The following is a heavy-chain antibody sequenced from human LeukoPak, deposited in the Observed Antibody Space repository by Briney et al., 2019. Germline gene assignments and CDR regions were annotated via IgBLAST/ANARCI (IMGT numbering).Heavy chain of an antibody. J-gene: IGHJ5*01. CDR1: GTSTSTTTYY. Sequence: SETLSLTCFVAGTSTSTTTYYWAWIRQPPGKGLEWIGSIYYSGSIYYNPSLKSRVTISEDTPKNQFSLKLSAVTAADTAMYYCASQRLWFGELSLPNWFDSWGQGTLVTVSS. V-gene: IGHV4-39*01. D-gene: IGHD3-10*01. CDR2: IYYSGSI. CDR3: ASQRLWFGELSLPNWFDS.